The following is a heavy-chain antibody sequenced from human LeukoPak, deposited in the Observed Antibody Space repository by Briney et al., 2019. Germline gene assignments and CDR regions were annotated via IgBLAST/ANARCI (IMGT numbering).Heavy chain of an antibody. D-gene: IGHD3-22*01. V-gene: IGHV3-23*01. J-gene: IGHJ4*02. CDR2: ITGSDDRT. Sequence: GGSLRLSCAASGFTFNSAAMTWVRQAPGKGLEWDSTITGSDDRTYYGDSVKGRFTISRDYSKNTLHLQMNSLRVEDTAIYYCAKGPQLNSGYHPNYWGQGSLVTVSS. CDR1: GFTFNSAA. CDR3: AKGPQLNSGYHPNY.